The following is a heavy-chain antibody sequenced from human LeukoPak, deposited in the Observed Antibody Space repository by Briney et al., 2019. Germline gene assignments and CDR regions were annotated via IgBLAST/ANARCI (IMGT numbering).Heavy chain of an antibody. D-gene: IGHD5-18*01. V-gene: IGHV4-38-2*02. CDR3: ARGTPKDTAIRRGGRSQDY. J-gene: IGHJ4*02. CDR2: IYHSGST. Sequence: PSETLSLTCTVSGYSISSGYYWGWIRQPPGKGLEWIGSIYHSGSTYYNPSLKSRVTISVDTSKNQFSLKLSSVTAADTAVYYCARGTPKDTAIRRGGRSQDYWGQGTLVTVSS. CDR1: GYSISSGYY.